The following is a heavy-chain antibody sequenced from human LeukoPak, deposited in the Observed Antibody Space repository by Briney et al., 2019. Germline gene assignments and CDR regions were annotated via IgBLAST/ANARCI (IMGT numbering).Heavy chain of an antibody. D-gene: IGHD3-10*01. CDR1: GFTFSSHG. Sequence: HPGGSLRLSCAASGFTFSSHGMHWVRQAPGKGLEWVAVIWYDGSNKYYADSVKGRFTISRDNSENTLSLQMNSLRPEDTAVYYCAKCTAGNTHYPIDYWGQGTLVTVSS. CDR3: AKCTAGNTHYPIDY. J-gene: IGHJ4*02. V-gene: IGHV3-33*06. CDR2: IWYDGSNK.